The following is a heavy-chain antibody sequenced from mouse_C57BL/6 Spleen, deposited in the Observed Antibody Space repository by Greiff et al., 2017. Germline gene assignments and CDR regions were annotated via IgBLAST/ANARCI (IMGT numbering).Heavy chain of an antibody. V-gene: IGHV7-3*01. CDR2: IRNKANGYTT. J-gene: IGHJ4*01. Sequence: DVHLVESGGGLVQPGGSLSLSCAASGFTFTDYYMSWVRQPPGKALEWLGFIRNKANGYTTEYSASVKGRFTISRDNSQSILYLQMNALRAEDSATYYCARYGIAMDYWGQGTSVTVSS. CDR1: GFTFTDYY. CDR3: ARYGIAMDY.